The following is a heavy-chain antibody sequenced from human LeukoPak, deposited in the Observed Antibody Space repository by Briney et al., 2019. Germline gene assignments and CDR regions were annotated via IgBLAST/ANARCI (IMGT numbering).Heavy chain of an antibody. J-gene: IGHJ4*02. V-gene: IGHV3-7*01. CDR3: ARDYSGSYWGVFSGTYDY. D-gene: IGHD1-26*01. CDR1: GFTFSSYW. Sequence: PGGSLRLSCAASGFTFSSYWMSWVRQAPGKGLEWVANIKQDGSEKYYVDSVKGRFTISRDNAKNSLYLQMNSLRAEDTAVYYCARDYSGSYWGVFSGTYDYWGQGTLVTVSS. CDR2: IKQDGSEK.